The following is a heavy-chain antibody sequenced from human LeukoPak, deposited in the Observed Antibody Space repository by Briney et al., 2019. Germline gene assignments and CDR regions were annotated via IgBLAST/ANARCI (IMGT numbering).Heavy chain of an antibody. CDR1: GDSVSSNSAG. V-gene: IGHV6-1*01. J-gene: IGHJ4*02. D-gene: IGHD3-9*01. CDR3: AKLLRFFDWFPPDY. Sequence: PSQTLSLTCAISGDSVSSNSAGWNWIRQSPSRGIEWLGRTYYRSKWYNDYAESVKSRITINTDTSKNQFSLQLNSVTPEDTAVYYCAKLLRFFDWFPPDYWGQEPLVPVSS. CDR2: TYYRSKWYN.